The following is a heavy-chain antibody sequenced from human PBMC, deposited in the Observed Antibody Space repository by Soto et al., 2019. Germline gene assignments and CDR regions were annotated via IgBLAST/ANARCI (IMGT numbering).Heavy chain of an antibody. CDR3: ARDPQDSGCIDF. Sequence: QVHLVQSGAEVKKPGASVQVSCKASGYSFTSYAMHWVRQAPGQRLEWMGWINGGNGKTKYSQKFQGRVTIIGDTSESTAYMDLSSLRSEDTAVYYCARDPQDSGCIDFWGRGTLVTVSS. CDR2: INGGNGKT. CDR1: GYSFTSYA. J-gene: IGHJ4*02. D-gene: IGHD3-22*01. V-gene: IGHV1-3*01.